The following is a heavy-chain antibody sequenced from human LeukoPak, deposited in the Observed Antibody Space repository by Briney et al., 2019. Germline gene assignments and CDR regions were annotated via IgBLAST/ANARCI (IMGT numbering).Heavy chain of an antibody. CDR1: GFTFSSYA. V-gene: IGHV3-23*01. CDR2: ISGSGGST. J-gene: IGHJ4*02. D-gene: IGHD4-11*01. Sequence: GGSLRLSCAASGFTFSSYAMSWVRQAPGKGLEWVSAISGSGGSTYYADSVKGRFTISRDNSKNTLYLQMNSLRAEDTAVYYCAKGALSWSDYGNYVVMGYFDYWGQGTLVTVSS. CDR3: AKGALSWSDYGNYVVMGYFDY.